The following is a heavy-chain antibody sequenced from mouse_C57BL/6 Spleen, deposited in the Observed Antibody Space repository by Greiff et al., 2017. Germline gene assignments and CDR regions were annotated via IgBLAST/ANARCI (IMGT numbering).Heavy chain of an antibody. CDR3: ARHPHYYGSSYACDY. CDR1: GYTFTEYT. CDR2: FYPGSGSI. D-gene: IGHD1-1*01. Sequence: QVHVKQSGAELVKPGASVKLSCKASGYTFTEYTIHWVKQRSGQGLEWIGWFYPGSGSIKYNEKFKDKATLTADKSSSTVYMELSRLTSEDSAVYFCARHPHYYGSSYACDYWGQGTTLTVSS. V-gene: IGHV1-62-2*01. J-gene: IGHJ2*01.